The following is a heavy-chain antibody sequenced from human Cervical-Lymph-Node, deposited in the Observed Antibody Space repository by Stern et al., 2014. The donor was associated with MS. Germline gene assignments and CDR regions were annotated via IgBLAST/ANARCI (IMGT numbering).Heavy chain of an antibody. CDR2: VSYDGTQR. V-gene: IGHV3-30-3*01. CDR1: GFTFSTYA. D-gene: IGHD3-10*01. J-gene: IGHJ4*02. CDR3: ARGGRGVGLEY. Sequence: VQLEESGGGVVPPGRSLSLSCVASGFTFSTYAMHWVRQAPGKGLEWVAFVSYDGTQRNSTDSVKARFTISRDNSKNTLYLHMNSLRDEDTAVYFCARGGRGVGLEYWGQGALVTVSS.